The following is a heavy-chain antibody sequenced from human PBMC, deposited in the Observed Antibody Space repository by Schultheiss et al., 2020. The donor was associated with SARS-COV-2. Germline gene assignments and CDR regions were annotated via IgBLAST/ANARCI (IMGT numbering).Heavy chain of an antibody. D-gene: IGHD3-9*01. CDR1: GYTFTSYG. J-gene: IGHJ6*02. CDR2: ISAYNGNT. CDR3: ARGGYHFGFDWIPTAPNHYYCYGMDV. V-gene: IGHV1-18*01. Sequence: ASVKVSCKASGYTFTSYGISWVRQAPGQGLEWMGWISAYNGNTNYAQKLQGRVTMTTDTSTSTAYMELRSLRSDDTAVYYCARGGYHFGFDWIPTAPNHYYCYGMDVWGQGTTVTVSS.